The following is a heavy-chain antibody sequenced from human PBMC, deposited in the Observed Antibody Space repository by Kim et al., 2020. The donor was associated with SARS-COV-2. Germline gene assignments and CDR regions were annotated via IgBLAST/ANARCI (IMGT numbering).Heavy chain of an antibody. CDR3: ARGGNDSSGYYWVY. D-gene: IGHD3-22*01. Sequence: AQKFQGRVTITADKSTSTAYMELSSLRSEDTAVYYCARGGNDSSGYYWVYWGQGTLVTVSS. V-gene: IGHV1-69*04. J-gene: IGHJ4*02.